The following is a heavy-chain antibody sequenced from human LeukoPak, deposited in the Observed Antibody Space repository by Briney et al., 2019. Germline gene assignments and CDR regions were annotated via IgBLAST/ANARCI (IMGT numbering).Heavy chain of an antibody. D-gene: IGHD3-10*01. CDR1: GFTFSSYG. CDR2: IRYDGSNK. Sequence: GGSLRLSCAASGFTFSSYGMHWVRQAPGKGLEWVAFIRYDGSNKYYADSVKGRFTISRDNSKNTLYLQMNSLRAEDTAVYYCAKGGIRLLWFGELLNDWGQGTLVTISS. CDR3: AKGGIRLLWFGELLND. V-gene: IGHV3-30*02. J-gene: IGHJ4*02.